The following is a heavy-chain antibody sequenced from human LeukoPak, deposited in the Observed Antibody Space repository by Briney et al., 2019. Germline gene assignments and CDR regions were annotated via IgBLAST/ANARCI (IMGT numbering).Heavy chain of an antibody. CDR1: GFTFSSYA. D-gene: IGHD1-26*01. Sequence: PGGSLRLSCAASGFTFSSYAMSWVRQAPGKGLEWVSSIGGSGGDTYYADSVKGRFSISRDNSKNTLYLQMNSLRLEDTAVFYCAKDSGRYSEDYWGQGTLVTVSS. CDR2: IGGSGGDT. CDR3: AKDSGRYSEDY. J-gene: IGHJ4*02. V-gene: IGHV3-23*01.